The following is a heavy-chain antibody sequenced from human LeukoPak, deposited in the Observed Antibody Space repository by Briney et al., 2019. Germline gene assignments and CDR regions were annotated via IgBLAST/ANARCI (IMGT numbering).Heavy chain of an antibody. V-gene: IGHV3-7*01. J-gene: IGHJ3*02. D-gene: IGHD6-13*01. CDR2: IKQDGSEK. CDR3: ARAEAAAGSDAFDI. CDR1: GFTFSSYW. Sequence: GGSLRLSCAASGFTFSSYWMSWVRQAPGKGLEGVANIKQDGSEKYYVDSVKGRFTISRDNAKNSLYLQMNSLRAEDTAVYYCARAEAAAGSDAFDIWGQGTMVTVSS.